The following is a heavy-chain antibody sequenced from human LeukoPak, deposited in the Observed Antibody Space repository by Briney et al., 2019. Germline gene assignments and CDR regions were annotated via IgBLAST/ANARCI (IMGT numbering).Heavy chain of an antibody. J-gene: IGHJ5*02. V-gene: IGHV3-23*01. CDR1: GFTFSSYA. CDR2: ISSGAGTT. D-gene: IGHD6-19*01. Sequence: GGSLSLSCAASGFTFSSYAMSWVRQVPGKRLEWVSAISSGAGTTGYADSVKGRFTISRANSKSTIYLQMNSLRAEDTAIYYCAKDLEQSYSGWSTSYDAWGQGTLVTVSS. CDR3: AKDLEQSYSGWSTSYDA.